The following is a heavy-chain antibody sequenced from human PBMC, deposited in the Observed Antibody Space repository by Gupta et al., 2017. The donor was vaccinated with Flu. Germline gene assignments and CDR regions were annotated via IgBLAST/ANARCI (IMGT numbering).Heavy chain of an antibody. V-gene: IGHV1-24*01. J-gene: IGHJ4*02. CDR1: GDKLTELA. CDR2: FDPEHRET. D-gene: IGHD6-19*01. Sequence: QVQLVQSGAEVKKPGASVKVSCKVSGDKLTELAMHWVRQAPGKGLEWMAGFDPEHRETVYAQKFQGRVTMTEDTSTDTAYVELSSLKSEDTAVYYCTTDLGGRFAVAGLLWGQGTLVTVSS. CDR3: TTDLGGRFAVAGLL.